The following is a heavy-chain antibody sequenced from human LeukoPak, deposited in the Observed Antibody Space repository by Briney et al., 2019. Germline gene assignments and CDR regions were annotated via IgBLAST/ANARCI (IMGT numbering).Heavy chain of an antibody. Sequence: GGSLRLSCAASGFTFSSYWMSWVRQAPGKGLEWVANIKQDGSEKYYVDSVKGRFTISRDNAKNSLYLQMNSLRAEDTAVYYCAKPIAAAGPNAFDIWGQGTMVTVSS. J-gene: IGHJ3*02. V-gene: IGHV3-7*01. CDR2: IKQDGSEK. D-gene: IGHD6-13*01. CDR3: AKPIAAAGPNAFDI. CDR1: GFTFSSYW.